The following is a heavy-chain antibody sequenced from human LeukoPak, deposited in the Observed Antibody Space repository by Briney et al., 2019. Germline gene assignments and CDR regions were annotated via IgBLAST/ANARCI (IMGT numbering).Heavy chain of an antibody. D-gene: IGHD1-26*01. V-gene: IGHV4-4*07. Sequence: SETLSLTCTVSGGSISSYYWSWIRQPAGKGLEWIGRIYTSGSTNYNPSLKSRVTISVDKSKNQFPLKPSSVTAADTAVYYCARDAVGATSYYYYMDVWGKGTTVTVSS. CDR2: IYTSGST. CDR1: GGSISSYY. CDR3: ARDAVGATSYYYYMDV. J-gene: IGHJ6*03.